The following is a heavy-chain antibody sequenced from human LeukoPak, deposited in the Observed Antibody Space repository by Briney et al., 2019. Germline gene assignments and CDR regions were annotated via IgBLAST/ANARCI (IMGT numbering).Heavy chain of an antibody. V-gene: IGHV1-2*06. CDR1: GYTFTGYY. CDR3: ARAEYSSSSFDY. J-gene: IGHJ4*02. Sequence: ASVKVSCKAPGYTFTGYYMHWVRQAPGQGLEWMGRINPNSGGTNYAQKFQGRVTMARDTSISTAYMELSRLRSDDTAVYYCARAEYSSSSFDYWGQGTLVTVSS. D-gene: IGHD6-6*01. CDR2: INPNSGGT.